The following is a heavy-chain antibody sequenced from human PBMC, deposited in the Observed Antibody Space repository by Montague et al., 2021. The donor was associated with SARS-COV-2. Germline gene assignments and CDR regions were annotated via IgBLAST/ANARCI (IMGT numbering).Heavy chain of an antibody. CDR1: GFTFGDYA. Sequence: SLRLSCAASGFTFGDYAMHWVRQAPGKGLEWVSGISWNSGSIAYADSVKGRFTISRDNAKNSLYLQMNSLRAEDTALYYCAKTGGSGWDYYDSSGYYVNWGRGTLVTVSS. CDR3: AKTGGSGWDYYDSSGYYVN. D-gene: IGHD3-22*01. J-gene: IGHJ4*02. V-gene: IGHV3-9*01. CDR2: ISWNSGSI.